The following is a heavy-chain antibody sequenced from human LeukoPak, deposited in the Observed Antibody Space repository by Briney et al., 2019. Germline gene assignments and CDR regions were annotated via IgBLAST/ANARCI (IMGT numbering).Heavy chain of an antibody. CDR2: ISAYNGNT. J-gene: IGHJ6*02. V-gene: IGHV1-18*01. CDR3: AQSVVRTSYYYGMDV. Sequence: ASVKVSCKASGYTFTSYGISWARQAPGQGLEWMGWISAYNGNTNYAQKLQGRVTMTTDTSTSTAYMELRSLRSDDTAVYYCAQSVVRTSYYYGMDVWGQGTTVTVSS. CDR1: GYTFTSYG. D-gene: IGHD2-2*01.